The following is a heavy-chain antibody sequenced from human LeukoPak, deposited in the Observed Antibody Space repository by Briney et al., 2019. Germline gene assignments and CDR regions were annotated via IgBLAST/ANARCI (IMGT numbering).Heavy chain of an antibody. CDR1: GFTFSSYW. CDR3: ARDQISSWYGDYYYYGMDV. D-gene: IGHD6-13*01. J-gene: IGHJ6*02. Sequence: GGSLRLSCAASGFTFSSYWMHWVRQAPGKGLEWVANIKQDGSEKCYVDSVKGRFTISRDNAKNSLYLQMNSLRAEDTAVYYCARDQISSWYGDYYYYGMDVWGQGTTVTVSS. V-gene: IGHV3-7*03. CDR2: IKQDGSEK.